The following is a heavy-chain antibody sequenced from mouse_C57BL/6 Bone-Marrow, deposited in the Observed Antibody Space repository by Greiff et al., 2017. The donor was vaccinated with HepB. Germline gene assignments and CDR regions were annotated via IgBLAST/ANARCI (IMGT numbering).Heavy chain of an antibody. J-gene: IGHJ2*01. CDR1: GYTFTSYW. V-gene: IGHV1-55*01. Sequence: QVQLQQPGAELVKPGASVKMSCKASGYTFTSYWITWVKQRPGHGLEWIGDIYPGSGSTNYNEKFKSKATLTVDTSSSTAYMQLSSLTSEDSAVYYCARGEGAYPGFDYWGQGTTLTVSS. CDR3: ARGEGAYPGFDY. CDR2: IYPGSGST.